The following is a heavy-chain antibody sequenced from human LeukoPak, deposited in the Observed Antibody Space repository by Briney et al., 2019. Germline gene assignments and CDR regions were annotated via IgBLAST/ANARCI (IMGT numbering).Heavy chain of an antibody. Sequence: PGGSLRLSCAASGFTFSDYSMNWVRQAPGKGLEWVASISRTSRHEYYVGSVEGRFTISRDNADNSLYLQMNGLRADDMAVYFCVRDLMSMGATTAYLHHWGQGTLVTVSS. J-gene: IGHJ1*01. V-gene: IGHV3-21*01. CDR1: GFTFSDYS. CDR2: ISRTSRHE. CDR3: VRDLMSMGATTAYLHH. D-gene: IGHD1-26*01.